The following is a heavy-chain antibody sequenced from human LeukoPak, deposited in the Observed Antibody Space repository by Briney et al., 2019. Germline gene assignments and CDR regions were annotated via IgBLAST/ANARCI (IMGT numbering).Heavy chain of an antibody. V-gene: IGHV4-4*02. CDR1: GGSISSSNW. J-gene: IGHJ4*02. CDR2: IYHSGST. CDR3: ARAVAAAGTDYFDY. Sequence: TSGTLSLTCAVSGGSISSSNWWSWVRQPPGKGLEWIGEIYHSGSTNYNPSLKSRVTISVDKSKNQFSLKLSSVTAADTAVYYCARAVAAAGTDYFDYWGQGTLVTVSS. D-gene: IGHD6-13*01.